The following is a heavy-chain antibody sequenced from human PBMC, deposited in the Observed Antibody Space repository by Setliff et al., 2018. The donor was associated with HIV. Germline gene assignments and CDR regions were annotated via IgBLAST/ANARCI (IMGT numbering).Heavy chain of an antibody. CDR3: ARGYHIAAAAPLYYFDY. J-gene: IGHJ4*02. Sequence: SVKVSCKASGGTLSSYTLSWVRQAPGQGLEWMGRIIPILGTANYAQKFQGRVTITADESTSTAYMELSSLRSEDTAVYYCARGYHIAAAAPLYYFDYWGQGTLVTVSS. D-gene: IGHD6-13*01. CDR2: IIPILGTA. V-gene: IGHV1-69*08. CDR1: GGTLSSYT.